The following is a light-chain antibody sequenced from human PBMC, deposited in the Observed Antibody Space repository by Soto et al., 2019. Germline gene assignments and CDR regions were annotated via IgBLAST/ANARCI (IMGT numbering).Light chain of an antibody. J-gene: IGLJ3*02. CDR2: EVS. CDR1: SCDVGGYNY. V-gene: IGLV2-14*01. CDR3: SSYTSSSTLV. Sequence: QAVLTQPASASGSPGQSITISCTGTSCDVGGYNYVSWYQQHPGKAPKLLIYEVSNRPSGVSHLFSGSKSGNTASLTISVFQAEDEADYYCSSYTSSSTLVFGGGTKLTVL.